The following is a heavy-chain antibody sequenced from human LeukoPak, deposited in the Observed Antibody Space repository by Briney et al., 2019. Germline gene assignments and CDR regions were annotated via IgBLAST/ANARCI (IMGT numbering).Heavy chain of an antibody. CDR2: ISGSGGST. J-gene: IGHJ6*04. CDR3: ARDPAYYYDSSGVV. V-gene: IGHV3-23*01. Sequence: GGSLRLSCATSGFTFSSYAMSWVRQAPGKWLEWVSAISGSGGSTYYADSVKGRFTISRDNAKSSLYLQMNSLRAEDTAVYYCARDPAYYYDSSGVVWGKGTTVTVSS. CDR1: GFTFSSYA. D-gene: IGHD3-22*01.